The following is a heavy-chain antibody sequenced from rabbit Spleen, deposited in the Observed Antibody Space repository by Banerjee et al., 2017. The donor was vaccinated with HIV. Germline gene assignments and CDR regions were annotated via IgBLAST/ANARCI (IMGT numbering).Heavy chain of an antibody. Sequence: QEQLVESGGGLVKPEGSLKLSCTASGFSFSNKAVMCWVRQAPGKGLEWIACSNIVTGKSVYARWAKGRFTMSRTSSTTVTLQMTSLTAADTATYFCARDLVAVIGWNFGLWGPGTLVTVS. V-gene: IGHV1S45*01. CDR1: GFSFSNKAV. CDR3: ARDLVAVIGWNFGL. J-gene: IGHJ4*01. D-gene: IGHD1-1*01. CDR2: SNIVTGKS.